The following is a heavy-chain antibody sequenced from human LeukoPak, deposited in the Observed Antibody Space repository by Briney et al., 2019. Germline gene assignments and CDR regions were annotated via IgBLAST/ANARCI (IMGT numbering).Heavy chain of an antibody. CDR2: ISGYNGNT. J-gene: IGHJ4*02. V-gene: IGHV1-18*04. CDR1: GYTFTSYG. D-gene: IGHD3-10*01. Sequence: ASVKVSCKASGYTFTSYGISWVRQAPGQGLQWMGWISGYNGNTNYAQKFQGRVTMTTDTSTNTAYMELRSLRFDDTAVYYCGRDWGYRDSGSYSDYWGQGTLVTVPS. CDR3: GRDWGYRDSGSYSDY.